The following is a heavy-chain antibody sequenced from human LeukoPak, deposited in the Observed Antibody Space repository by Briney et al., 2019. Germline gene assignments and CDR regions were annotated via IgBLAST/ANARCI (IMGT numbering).Heavy chain of an antibody. Sequence: PGGSLRLSCAASGFTFSSYSMNWVRQAPGKGLEWVSYISSSSSTIYYAGSVKGRFSISRDNSKNILYLQMNSLRAEDTALYYCAKKVVVGATSPYSDFQDWGQGTLVTVSS. CDR3: AKKVVVGATSPYSDFQD. CDR2: ISSSSSTI. CDR1: GFTFSSYS. D-gene: IGHD1-26*01. V-gene: IGHV3-48*01. J-gene: IGHJ1*01.